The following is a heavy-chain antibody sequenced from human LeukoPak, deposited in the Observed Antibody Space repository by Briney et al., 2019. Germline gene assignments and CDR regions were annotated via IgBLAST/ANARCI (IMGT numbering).Heavy chain of an antibody. V-gene: IGHV1-2*02. CDR2: INPNSGGT. CDR3: ARAKSKTLYYDFWSEGNY. D-gene: IGHD3-3*01. CDR1: GYTFTGYY. J-gene: IGHJ4*02. Sequence: VASVKVSCKASGYTFTGYYMHWVRQAPGQGLEWMGWINPNSGGTNYAQKFQGRVTMTRDTSISTAYMELSRLRSDDTAVYYCARAKSKTLYYDFWSEGNYWGQGTLVTVSS.